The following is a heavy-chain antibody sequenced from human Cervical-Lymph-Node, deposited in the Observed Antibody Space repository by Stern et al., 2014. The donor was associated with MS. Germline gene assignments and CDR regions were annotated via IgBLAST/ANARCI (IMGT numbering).Heavy chain of an antibody. J-gene: IGHJ4*02. D-gene: IGHD3-3*01. CDR1: GYTFTNFY. V-gene: IGHV1-46*01. Sequence: HVQLVQSGAEVKKPGASVKVSCKTSGYTFTNFYIHWVRQAPGQGLEWMGMMNPSGGGTSYAQKFQARITMTRDTSTSTVYMALSSLTSEDTAVYYCAREGTLFGIIIPPDYWGQGTLITVSS. CDR3: AREGTLFGIIIPPDY. CDR2: MNPSGGGT.